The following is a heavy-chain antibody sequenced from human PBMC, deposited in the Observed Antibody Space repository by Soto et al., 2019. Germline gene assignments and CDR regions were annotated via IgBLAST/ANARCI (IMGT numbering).Heavy chain of an antibody. Sequence: EVQLLESGGGLVQPGGSLRLSFAASGFSFISKAMSWLRRAPGKGLEWVSTISGSDGKTFYADSVKGRFSISRDTSDNMLYLHMNSLREDDTAVYYCARWSYLDYWGQGARVTVSS. D-gene: IGHD2-15*01. CDR3: ARWSYLDY. V-gene: IGHV3-23*01. CDR1: GFSFISKA. J-gene: IGHJ4*02. CDR2: ISGSDGKT.